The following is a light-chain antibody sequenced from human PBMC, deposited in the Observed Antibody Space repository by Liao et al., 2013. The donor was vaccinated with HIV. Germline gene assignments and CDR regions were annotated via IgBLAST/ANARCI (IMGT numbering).Light chain of an antibody. CDR1: KLGDKY. CDR2: QDT. CDR3: QAWDSTLAWKV. Sequence: SYEMTQPPSVSVSPGQTASISCSGDKLGDKYTSWYQQKPGQSPVLVIYQDTKRPSGIPERFSGSNSGDTATLTIRGTQAMDEADYYCQAWDSTLAWKVFGTGTRVTVL. J-gene: IGLJ1*01. V-gene: IGLV3-1*01.